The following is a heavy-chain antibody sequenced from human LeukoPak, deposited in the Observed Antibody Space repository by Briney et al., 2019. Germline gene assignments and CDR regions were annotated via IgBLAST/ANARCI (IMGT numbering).Heavy chain of an antibody. CDR3: ARGRRDGYNY. CDR2: ISTTGTTI. V-gene: IGHV3-11*04. D-gene: IGHD5-24*01. CDR1: GGSIGSYY. Sequence: LSLTCTVSGGSIGSYYWSWIRQPPGKGLEWVSYISTTGTTIYYSDSVRGRFTISRDNARNSLFLQMSSLRAEDTAVYYCARGRRDGYNYWGQGTLVTVSS. J-gene: IGHJ4*02.